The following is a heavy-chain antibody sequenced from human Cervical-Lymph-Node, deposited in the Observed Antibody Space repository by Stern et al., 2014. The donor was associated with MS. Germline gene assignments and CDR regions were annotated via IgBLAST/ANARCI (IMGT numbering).Heavy chain of an antibody. J-gene: IGHJ6*02. CDR1: GGTFSSYA. V-gene: IGHV1-69*17. CDR3: ARGSYDILTGYLNYYYYYGMDV. D-gene: IGHD3-9*01. CDR2: IIPIFGIA. Sequence: QVQLVQSGAEVKKPGSSVKVSCKASGGTFSSYAISWVRQAPGQGLEWMGGIIPIFGIANSAQKFQGRVTITADKSTSTAYMELSSLRSEDTAVYYCARGSYDILTGYLNYYYYYGMDVWGQGTTVTVSS.